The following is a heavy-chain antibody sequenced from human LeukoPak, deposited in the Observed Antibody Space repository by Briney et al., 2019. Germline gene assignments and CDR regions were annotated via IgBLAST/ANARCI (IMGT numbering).Heavy chain of an antibody. Sequence: ASVKVSCKASGYTFTGYYMHWVRQAPGQGLEWMGWINPNSGDTNYAQKFQGRVTMTRDTSISTAYMELSRLRSDDTAVYYCARVGGGRGLLRFLEHYYYMDVWGKGTTVTVSS. D-gene: IGHD3-3*01. J-gene: IGHJ6*03. CDR2: INPNSGDT. CDR1: GYTFTGYY. V-gene: IGHV1-2*02. CDR3: ARVGGGRGLLRFLEHYYYMDV.